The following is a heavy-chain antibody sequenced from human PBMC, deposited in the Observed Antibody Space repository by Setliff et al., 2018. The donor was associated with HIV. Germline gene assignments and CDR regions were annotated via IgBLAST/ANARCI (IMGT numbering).Heavy chain of an antibody. CDR1: GDSMSTTSDY. D-gene: IGHD3-10*01. CDR3: ARDYFGSLDY. Sequence: SETLSLTCTVSGDSMSTTSDYWGWIRQPPGKGLEWIGYIYYSGSTNYNPSLKSRVTISVDTSKNQVSLKLRSVTAADTAFYYCARDYFGSLDYWGQGTLVTVSS. V-gene: IGHV4-61*05. J-gene: IGHJ4*02. CDR2: IYYSGST.